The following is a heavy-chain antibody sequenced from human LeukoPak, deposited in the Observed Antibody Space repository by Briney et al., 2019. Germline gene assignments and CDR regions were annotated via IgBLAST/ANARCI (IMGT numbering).Heavy chain of an antibody. CDR3: ASVYSSSWNEDYYYYGMDV. D-gene: IGHD6-13*01. Sequence: ASVKVSCKASGYTFTSYGISWVRQAPGQGLEWMGWISAYNGNTNYAQKLQGRVTMTTDTSTSTAYMELRSLRSDDTAVYYCASVYSSSWNEDYYYYGMDVWAKGPRSPSP. CDR1: GYTFTSYG. J-gene: IGHJ6*02. CDR2: ISAYNGNT. V-gene: IGHV1-18*01.